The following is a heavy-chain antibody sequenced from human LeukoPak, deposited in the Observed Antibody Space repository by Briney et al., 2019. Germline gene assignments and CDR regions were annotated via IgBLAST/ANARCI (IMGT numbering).Heavy chain of an antibody. CDR3: AKRTDYGGNSATRYYYGMDV. CDR2: ISGSGAST. J-gene: IGHJ6*02. CDR1: GFTFSNYA. D-gene: IGHD4-23*01. V-gene: IGHV3-23*01. Sequence: GGSLRLSCAASGFTFSNYAMSWVRQAPGKGLEWVSAISGSGASTYYADSVKGRFTTSRDNSKNTLYLQMNSLRAEDTAVYYCAKRTDYGGNSATRYYYGMDVWGQGTTVTVSS.